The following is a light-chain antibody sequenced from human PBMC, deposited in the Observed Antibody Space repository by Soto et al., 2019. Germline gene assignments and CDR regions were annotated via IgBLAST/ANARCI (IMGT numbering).Light chain of an antibody. Sequence: DIQLTQSPSFLSASVGDRVTITCRASQDINSYLAWYQQKPGKAPKLLIFGASTLQSGVPSRFSGSGSGTEFTLTISRLQHEDLATYYCQQLNSYSIFTFGPGTKVDI. J-gene: IGKJ3*01. CDR1: QDINSY. V-gene: IGKV1-9*01. CDR3: QQLNSYSIFT. CDR2: GAS.